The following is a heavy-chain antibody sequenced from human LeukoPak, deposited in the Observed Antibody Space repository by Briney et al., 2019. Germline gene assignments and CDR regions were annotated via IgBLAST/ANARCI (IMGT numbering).Heavy chain of an antibody. CDR3: AKVAAYSSGWYDS. J-gene: IGHJ5*01. Sequence: GGSLRLSCAASGFIFSDYAMHWVRQAPGKGLEWVAGISWNSGTIAYADSVKGRFTISRDNAKNSLYLQMNSLRPEDMAFYFCAKVAAYSSGWYDSWGQGTLVTVSS. D-gene: IGHD6-19*01. V-gene: IGHV3-9*03. CDR2: ISWNSGTI. CDR1: GFIFSDYA.